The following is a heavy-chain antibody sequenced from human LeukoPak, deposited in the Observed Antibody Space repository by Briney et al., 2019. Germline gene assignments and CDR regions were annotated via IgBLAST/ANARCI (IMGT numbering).Heavy chain of an antibody. D-gene: IGHD2-2*01. Sequence: SETLSLTCTVSGGSISTYYWTWIRQPPGKGLEWIGYIYYSGSTNYNPSLESRVTISLDTSKNQFSLKLGSVTAADTAVYYCARQKGIRGYCSSTSCWYYFDYWGQGTLVTVSS. CDR1: GGSISTYY. CDR3: ARQKGIRGYCSSTSCWYYFDY. J-gene: IGHJ4*02. CDR2: IYYSGST. V-gene: IGHV4-59*01.